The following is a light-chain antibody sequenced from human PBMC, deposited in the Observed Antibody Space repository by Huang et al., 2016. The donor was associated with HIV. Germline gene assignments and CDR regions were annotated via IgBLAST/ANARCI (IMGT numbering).Light chain of an antibody. CDR3: QQYDKWPPLLT. CDR2: GAS. V-gene: IGKV3-15*01. CDR1: ESVGSS. J-gene: IGKJ4*01. Sequence: EIVMTQSPATLSVSPGVRVILSCRASESVGSSLAWDQQEPSQAPRLLIYGASTRASGVPPRFSGSGSGTEFTLSISGMQSADFAVYYCQQYDKWPPLLTFGGGTKVEIK.